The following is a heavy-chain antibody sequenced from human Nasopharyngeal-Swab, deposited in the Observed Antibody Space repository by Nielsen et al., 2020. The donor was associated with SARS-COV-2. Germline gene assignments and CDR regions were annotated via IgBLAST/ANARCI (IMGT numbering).Heavy chain of an antibody. D-gene: IGHD6-6*01. CDR3: AKSSAARSDYYYYYYMDV. J-gene: IGHJ6*03. CDR1: GFTFDDYT. CDR2: ISWDGGST. V-gene: IGHV3-43*01. Sequence: GGFLRLSCAASGFTFDDYTMHWVRQAPGKGLEWVSLISWDGGSTYYADSVKGRFTISRDNSKNSLYLQMNSLRTEDTALYYCAKSSAARSDYYYYYYMDVWGKGTTVTVSS.